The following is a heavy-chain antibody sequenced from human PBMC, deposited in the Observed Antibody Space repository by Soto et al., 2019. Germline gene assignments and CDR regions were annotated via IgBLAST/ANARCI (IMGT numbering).Heavy chain of an antibody. CDR1: GSLPVGSLSTYF. J-gene: IGHJ6*02. V-gene: IGHV4-34*01. CDR3: ARARFSQWPQDYYDLAV. CDR2: VNHSGSP. D-gene: IGHD3-3*01. Sequence: QVHLQQWGPGLLKPSETLSLTCGVSGSLPVGSLSTYFWTWIRQTPGKGMEWIGEVNHSGSPNYSPSRQSRVTRSYDTTKNQFPLNLTSVTAADTAVYACARARFSQWPQDYYDLAVWGQGTTVAATS.